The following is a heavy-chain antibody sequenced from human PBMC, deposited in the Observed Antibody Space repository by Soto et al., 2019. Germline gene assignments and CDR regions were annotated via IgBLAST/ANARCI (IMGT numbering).Heavy chain of an antibody. CDR1: GGSINNYY. CDR3: AIVQMATLYFDY. CDR2: VYYNGTH. D-gene: IGHD5-12*01. J-gene: IGHJ4*02. Sequence: QVQLQESGPGLVKPSETLSLTCTVSGGSINNYYWSWVRQPPGKGLEWIGYVYYNGTHNYNPSLESRLTISIDTSKNQFSLKLNSVTAADTAVYYCAIVQMATLYFDYWGQGALVTVSS. V-gene: IGHV4-59*01.